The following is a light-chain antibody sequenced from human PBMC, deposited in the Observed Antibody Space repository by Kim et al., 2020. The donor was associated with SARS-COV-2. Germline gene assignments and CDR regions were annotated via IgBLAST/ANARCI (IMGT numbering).Light chain of an antibody. CDR3: DSRDSSGYHLV. Sequence: SSELTQDPAVSVALGQAVRITCLGDSLRNCYANWYQQKPGQAPVLVIYGQNNRPSGIPDRFSGSSSGNTASLTITGAQAEDEADYYCDSRDSSGYHLVFGGGTQLTVL. CDR2: GQN. V-gene: IGLV3-19*01. J-gene: IGLJ3*02. CDR1: SLRNCY.